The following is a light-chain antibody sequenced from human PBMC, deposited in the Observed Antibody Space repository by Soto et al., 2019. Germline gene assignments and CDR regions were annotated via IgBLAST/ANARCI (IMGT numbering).Light chain of an antibody. J-gene: IGKJ1*01. CDR3: MQALQTPCT. CDR2: LGS. Sequence: DIVMTQSPLSLPVTPGEPASISCRSSQSLLHSNGYNYLDWYLQKPGQSPQLLIYLGSNRASGVPDRFSGSGSGTDVTLKISRVEAEDVGVYYCMQALQTPCTFGQGTKVEIK. V-gene: IGKV2-28*01. CDR1: QSLLHSNGYNY.